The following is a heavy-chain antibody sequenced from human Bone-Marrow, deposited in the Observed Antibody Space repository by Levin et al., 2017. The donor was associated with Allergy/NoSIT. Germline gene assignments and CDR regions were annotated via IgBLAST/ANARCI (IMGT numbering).Heavy chain of an antibody. Sequence: ASVKVSCKASGYTFTRFGISWVRQAPGQGLEWMGWINTYHGGTNFAQSLQDRLTMTTDTSTNTSYMELRSLRSDDTAVYYCARQLSFLNYYMDVWGEGTTVTVSS. CDR1: GYTFTRFG. J-gene: IGHJ6*03. CDR2: INTYHGGT. V-gene: IGHV1-18*01. D-gene: IGHD6-6*01. CDR3: ARQLSFLNYYMDV.